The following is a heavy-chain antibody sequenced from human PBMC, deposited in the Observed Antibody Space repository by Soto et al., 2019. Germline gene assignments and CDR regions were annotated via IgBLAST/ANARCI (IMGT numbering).Heavy chain of an antibody. D-gene: IGHD6-13*01. Sequence: PSETLSLTCTVSGGSISSGGYYWSWIRQHPGKGLEWIGYIYYSGSTYYNPSLKSRVTISVDTSKNQFSLKLSSVTAADTAVYYCGREKWAAAGYFDDWGQGTLVTVSS. CDR3: GREKWAAAGYFDD. V-gene: IGHV4-31*03. CDR2: IYYSGST. J-gene: IGHJ4*02. CDR1: GGSISSGGYY.